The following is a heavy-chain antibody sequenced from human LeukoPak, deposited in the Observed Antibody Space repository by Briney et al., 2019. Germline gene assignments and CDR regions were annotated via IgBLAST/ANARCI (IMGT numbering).Heavy chain of an antibody. V-gene: IGHV1-69*04. CDR3: ARDLPYDGSGYYYYGIDY. Sequence: SVKVSCKASGGTFSSYAISWVRQAPGQGLEWMGRIIPILGIANYAQKFQGRVTITADKSTSTAYMELSSLRSEDTAVYYCARDLPYDGSGYYYYGIDYWGQGTLVTVSS. J-gene: IGHJ4*02. D-gene: IGHD3-22*01. CDR1: GGTFSSYA. CDR2: IIPILGIA.